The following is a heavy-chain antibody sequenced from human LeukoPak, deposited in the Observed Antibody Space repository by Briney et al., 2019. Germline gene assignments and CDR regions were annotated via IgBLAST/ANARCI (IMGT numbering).Heavy chain of an antibody. CDR1: GFTFDDYG. CDR2: TNWNGVNT. Sequence: GRSLRLSCTASGFTFDDYGMHWVRQAPGKGLEWVSGTNWNGVNTNYADSLKGRFTISRDNAKNSLYLQMNALTVDDTAFYYCAKDLGNSCHDAFDVWGPGTMVT. J-gene: IGHJ3*01. V-gene: IGHV3-9*01. CDR3: AKDLGNSCHDAFDV. D-gene: IGHD5-12*01.